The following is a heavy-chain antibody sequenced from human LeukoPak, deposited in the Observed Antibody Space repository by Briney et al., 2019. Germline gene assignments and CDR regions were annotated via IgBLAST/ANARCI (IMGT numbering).Heavy chain of an antibody. CDR1: GGSISSYY. CDR2: IYYSGST. D-gene: IGHD6-6*01. V-gene: IGHV4-59*01. Sequence: PSETLSLTCTASGGSISSYYWSWIRQPPGKGLEWIGYIYYSGSTNYNPSLKSRVTISVDTSKNQFSLKLSSVTAADTAVYYCARDKWDSSSSGDYYYYMDVWGKGTTVTVSS. J-gene: IGHJ6*03. CDR3: ARDKWDSSSSGDYYYYMDV.